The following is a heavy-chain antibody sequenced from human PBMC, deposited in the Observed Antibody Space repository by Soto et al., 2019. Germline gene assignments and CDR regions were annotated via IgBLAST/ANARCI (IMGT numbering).Heavy chain of an antibody. V-gene: IGHV1-69*12. D-gene: IGHD6-13*01. CDR2: IIPIFGTA. J-gene: IGHJ4*02. CDR3: AIAGYSSSCYEQLDY. Sequence: QVQLVQSGAEVKTPGSSVKVSCKDSGGTFSSYAISWVRQAPGQGIEWMGGIIPIFGTANYAQKFQGRVTITADESTSTAYMELSSKRAEATAVYYCAIAGYSSSCYEQLDYWGQGTLVTVSS. CDR1: GGTFSSYA.